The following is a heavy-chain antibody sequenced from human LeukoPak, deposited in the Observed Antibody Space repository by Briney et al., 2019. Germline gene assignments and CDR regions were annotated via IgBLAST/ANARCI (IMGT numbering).Heavy chain of an antibody. V-gene: IGHV4-4*07. CDR2: IYTSGSI. CDR3: ARAYYDTSGYPGWYFDL. J-gene: IGHJ2*01. D-gene: IGHD3-22*01. Sequence: SGTLSLTCTVSGGSISSYYWSWIRQPAGKGLQWIGRIYTSGSINYNPSLKSRVTMSVDTSKNQFSLKLTSVTAADTAVYYCARAYYDTSGYPGWYFDLWGRGTLVTASS. CDR1: GGSISSYY.